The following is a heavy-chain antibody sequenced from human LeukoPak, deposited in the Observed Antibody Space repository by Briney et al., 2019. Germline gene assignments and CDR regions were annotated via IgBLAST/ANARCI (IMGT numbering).Heavy chain of an antibody. CDR3: TRDSGIYNWFDP. CDR2: IDKKDKGYATAT. V-gene: IGHV3-73*01. CDR1: GFTFSGTA. J-gene: IGHJ5*02. Sequence: GGSLRLSCAASGFTFSGTAILWVRQSSGKGLEWVGQIDKKDKGYATATAYAASVKGRFTISRDDSINTAYLQMKSLKTEDTALYDFTRDSGIYNWFDPWGQGTLVTVSS. D-gene: IGHD1-26*01.